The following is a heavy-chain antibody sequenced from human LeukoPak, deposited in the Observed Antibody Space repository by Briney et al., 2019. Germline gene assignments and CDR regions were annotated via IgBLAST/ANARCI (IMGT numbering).Heavy chain of an antibody. CDR1: GGTFSSYA. J-gene: IGHJ4*02. V-gene: IGHV1-69*13. CDR3: ATLAFGVVIIDF. Sequence: SVKVSCKASGGTFSSYAISWVRQAPGQGLEWMGGIIPIFGTANYAQKFQGRVTITADESTSTAYMELSSLRSEDTAVYYCATLAFGVVIIDFWGQGTLVTVSS. D-gene: IGHD3-3*01. CDR2: IIPIFGTA.